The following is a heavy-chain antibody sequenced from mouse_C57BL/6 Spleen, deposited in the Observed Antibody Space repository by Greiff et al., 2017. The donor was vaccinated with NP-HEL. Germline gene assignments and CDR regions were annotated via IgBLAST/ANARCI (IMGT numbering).Heavy chain of an antibody. J-gene: IGHJ2*01. V-gene: IGHV3-2*02. Sequence: EVMLVESGPGLVKPSQSLSLPCTVPGYSITSGYGWNWIRQFPGNKLEWMGYISYSGSTNYNPSLKSRISITRDTSKNQFFLQLNSVTTEDTATYYCARTARIKYWGQGTTLTVSS. CDR3: ARTARIKY. CDR2: ISYSGST. D-gene: IGHD1-2*01. CDR1: GYSITSGYG.